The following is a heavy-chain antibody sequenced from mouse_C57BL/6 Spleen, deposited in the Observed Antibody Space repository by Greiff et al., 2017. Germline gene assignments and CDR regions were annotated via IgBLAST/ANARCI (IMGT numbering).Heavy chain of an antibody. Sequence: VQLKESGEGLVKPGGSLKLSCAASGFTFSSYAMSWVRPTPEKRLEWVAYISSGGDYIYYADTVKGRFTISRDNARNTLYLQMSSLKSEDTAMYYCTRAGYYGSPDYWGQGTTLTVSS. D-gene: IGHD1-1*01. J-gene: IGHJ2*01. V-gene: IGHV5-9-1*02. CDR2: ISSGGDYI. CDR1: GFTFSSYA. CDR3: TRAGYYGSPDY.